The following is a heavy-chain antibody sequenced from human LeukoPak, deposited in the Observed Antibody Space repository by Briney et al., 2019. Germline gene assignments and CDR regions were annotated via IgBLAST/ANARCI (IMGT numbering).Heavy chain of an antibody. Sequence: ASVTVSCKASVCTFSSYAISWVRQAPGQGLEWMGGIIPIFGTANYAQKFQGRVTITTDEYTSTAYMELRSLRSEDTAVYYCARSESERDYFDYWGQGTLVTVSS. J-gene: IGHJ4*02. CDR2: IIPIFGTA. V-gene: IGHV1-69*05. CDR3: ARSESERDYFDY. D-gene: IGHD5-24*01. CDR1: VCTFSSYA.